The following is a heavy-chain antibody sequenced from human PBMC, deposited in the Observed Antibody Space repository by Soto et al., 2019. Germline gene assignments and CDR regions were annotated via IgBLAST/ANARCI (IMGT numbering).Heavy chain of an antibody. CDR1: GGSISSSSYY. Sequence: SETLSLTCTLSGGSISSSSYYWGWVRQPPGKGLESIGSIYYSGSTYYIPSLKSRVTISVDTSKNQFSLKLRSVTAADTAVYYCASLSMVRGVIKGGMDVWCQGTAVT. CDR2: IYYSGST. CDR3: ASLSMVRGVIKGGMDV. J-gene: IGHJ6*02. V-gene: IGHV4-39*01. D-gene: IGHD3-10*01.